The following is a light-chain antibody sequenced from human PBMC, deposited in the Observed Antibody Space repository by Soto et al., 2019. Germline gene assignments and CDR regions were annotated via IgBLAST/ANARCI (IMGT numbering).Light chain of an antibody. Sequence: DIQMTQSPSFVSASVGDTVTITCRASQAVSTWLAWYQQKPGDAPKLLIYAASTLQSGAPSRFSGSGSGTDFTLTIRNLRPEDFATYYCQQSNSFPRTFGGGTKVEVK. CDR1: QAVSTW. J-gene: IGKJ4*01. CDR3: QQSNSFPRT. V-gene: IGKV1-12*01. CDR2: AAS.